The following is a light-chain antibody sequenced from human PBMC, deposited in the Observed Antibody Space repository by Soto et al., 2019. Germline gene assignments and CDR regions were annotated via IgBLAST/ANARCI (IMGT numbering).Light chain of an antibody. CDR2: GVT. CDR1: SNDVGRYNF. J-gene: IGLJ3*02. V-gene: IGLV2-14*01. Sequence: QSALTQPASVSGSPGQSITISCTGTSNDVGRYNFVSWYQQHPGTAPKPMIFGVTNRPSGISDRFSGSKSGNTASLTISGLQAEDEADYYCCSYTGVGAWVFGGGTKLTVL. CDR3: CSYTGVGAWV.